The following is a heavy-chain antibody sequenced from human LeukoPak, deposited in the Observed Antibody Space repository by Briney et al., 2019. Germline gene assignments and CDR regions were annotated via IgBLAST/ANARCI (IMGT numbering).Heavy chain of an antibody. D-gene: IGHD3-10*01. CDR1: GYCFTNYW. Sequence: GESLKISCKGSGYCFTNYWIGWVRQMPGKGLEWMGIIYPGDSHTRYSPSFQDQVTISADKSINTAYLQWSSLKASDTAMYYCARGPYGYASSATLGSYNWFDPWGQGTLVTVSS. CDR3: ARGPYGYASSATLGSYNWFDP. V-gene: IGHV5-51*01. J-gene: IGHJ5*02. CDR2: IYPGDSHT.